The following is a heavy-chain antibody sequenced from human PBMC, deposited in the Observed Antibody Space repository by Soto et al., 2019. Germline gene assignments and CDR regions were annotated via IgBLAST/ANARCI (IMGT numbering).Heavy chain of an antibody. J-gene: IGHJ6*04. CDR2: ISYDGSNK. V-gene: IGHV3-30*18. Sequence: GGSLRLSCAASGFTFSSYGMHWVRQAPGKGLEWVAVISYDGSNKYYADSVKGRFTISRDNSKHTLYLQMNSLRTEDTAMYYCAKDRGIQLRLIYYAMDVWRKGTTVNVSS. CDR1: GFTFSSYG. CDR3: AKDRGIQLRLIYYAMDV. D-gene: IGHD5-18*01.